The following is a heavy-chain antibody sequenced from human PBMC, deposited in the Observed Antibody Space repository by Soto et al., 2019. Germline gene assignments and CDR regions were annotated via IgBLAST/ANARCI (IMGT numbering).Heavy chain of an antibody. CDR1: RFAFTSYA. D-gene: IGHD3-22*01. Sequence: GGSLRLACAASRFAFTSYAMGWVRQAPGKGLEWVSAISGSGGSTYYADSVKGRFTISRDNSKNTLYLQMNSLRAEDTAVYYCAKGKYYYDSSGYYYPYYFDYWGQGTLVTVSS. V-gene: IGHV3-23*01. J-gene: IGHJ4*02. CDR3: AKGKYYYDSSGYYYPYYFDY. CDR2: ISGSGGST.